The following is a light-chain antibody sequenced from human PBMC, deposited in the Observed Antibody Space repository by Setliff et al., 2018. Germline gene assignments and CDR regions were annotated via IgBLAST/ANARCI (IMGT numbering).Light chain of an antibody. V-gene: IGLV1-40*01. CDR1: SSNIGAGYD. J-gene: IGLJ1*01. Sequence: QSVLTRPPSVSGAPGQRVTISCTGSSSNIGAGYDVHWYQQLPGTAPKLLIYGNSNRPSGVPVRFSGSKSGTSASLAITGLQAEDEADYYCQSYDSSLSGSYVFGTGTKVTVL. CDR2: GNS. CDR3: QSYDSSLSGSYV.